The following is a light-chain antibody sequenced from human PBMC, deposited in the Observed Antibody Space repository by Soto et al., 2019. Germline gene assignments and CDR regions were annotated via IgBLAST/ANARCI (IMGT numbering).Light chain of an antibody. CDR1: QSISSW. CDR3: QQYTSYSPLT. J-gene: IGKJ4*01. CDR2: DAS. Sequence: DIQMTQSPSTLSASVGDRVTITCRASQSISSWLAWYQQKPGKAPKLLIYDASSLESGVPSRFSGSGSGTELTITISSLQPDDFATDYCQQYTSYSPLTFGGGTKVEIK. V-gene: IGKV1-5*01.